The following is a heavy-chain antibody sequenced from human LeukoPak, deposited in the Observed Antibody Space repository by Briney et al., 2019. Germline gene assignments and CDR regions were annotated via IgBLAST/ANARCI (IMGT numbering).Heavy chain of an antibody. D-gene: IGHD1-26*01. J-gene: IGHJ4*02. CDR3: ARVASGSFYFDY. CDR2: IDWDDYK. CDR1: GFSLSTSGMS. V-gene: IGHV2-70*11. Sequence: SGPTLVNPTQTLTLTCTFSGFSLSTSGMSVGWIRQPPGKALEWLGRIDWDDYKYYNTSLKTRLTLSKDTSKNQVVLTMTNMDPLDTATYYCARVASGSFYFDYWGQGNLVTVSS.